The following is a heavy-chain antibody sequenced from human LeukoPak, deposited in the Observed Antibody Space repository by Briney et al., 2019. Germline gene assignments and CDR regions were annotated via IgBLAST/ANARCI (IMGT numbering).Heavy chain of an antibody. V-gene: IGHV4-34*01. CDR1: GGSFSGYY. CDR3: ASLTVKVDY. J-gene: IGHJ4*02. D-gene: IGHD4-11*01. CDR2: INHSGST. Sequence: SETLSLTCAVYGGSFSGYYWSWIRQPPGKGLEWIGEINHSGSTNYNPSLKSRVTMSVDTSKNQFSLKLSSVTAADTAVYYCASLTVKVDYWGQGTLVTVSS.